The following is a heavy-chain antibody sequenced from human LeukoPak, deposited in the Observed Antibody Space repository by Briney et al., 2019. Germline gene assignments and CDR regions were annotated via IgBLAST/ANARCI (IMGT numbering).Heavy chain of an antibody. CDR3: ARAVAENWFDP. Sequence: PGGSLRLSCVASGFTFSTYWMSWVRQAPGKGLEWVANLKQDGSVKHYVDSVKGRFTISRDNAKNSLYLQMNSLRAEDTAVYYCARAVAENWFDPWGQGTLVTVSS. D-gene: IGHD6-19*01. CDR1: GFTFSTYW. J-gene: IGHJ5*02. CDR2: LKQDGSVK. V-gene: IGHV3-7*01.